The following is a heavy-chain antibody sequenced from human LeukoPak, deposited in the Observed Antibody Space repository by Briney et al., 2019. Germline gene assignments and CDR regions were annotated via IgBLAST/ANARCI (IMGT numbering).Heavy chain of an antibody. J-gene: IGHJ6*02. D-gene: IGHD2-2*01. CDR3: AKASPYYYYGMDV. V-gene: IGHV1-2*02. CDR2: INPNSGGT. Sequence: GASVKVSCKASGYTFIGYYMHWVRQAPGQGLEWMGWINPNSGGTNYAQKFQGRVTMTRDTSISTAFMKVSRLRSDDTAVYYCAKASPYYYYGMDVWGQGTTVTVSS. CDR1: GYTFIGYY.